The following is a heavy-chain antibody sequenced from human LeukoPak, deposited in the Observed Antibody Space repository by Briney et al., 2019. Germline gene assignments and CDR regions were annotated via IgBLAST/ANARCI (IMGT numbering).Heavy chain of an antibody. D-gene: IGHD2-21*02. CDR1: GYTFTGYY. V-gene: IGHV1-2*02. J-gene: IGHJ3*02. CDR3: ASVRGPYCGGDCYSGDAFDI. CDR2: INPNSGGT. Sequence: ASVKVSCEASGYTFTGYYMRWVRQAPGQGLEWMGWINPNSGGTNYAQKFQGRVTMTRDTSISTAYMELSRLRSDDTAVYYCASVRGPYCGGDCYSGDAFDIWGQGTMVTVSS.